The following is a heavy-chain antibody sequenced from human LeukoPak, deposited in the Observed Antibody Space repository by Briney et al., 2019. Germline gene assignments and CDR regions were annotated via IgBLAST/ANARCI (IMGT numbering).Heavy chain of an antibody. J-gene: IGHJ4*02. CDR1: GFTISSFG. CDR3: ARYRSGTNDY. D-gene: IGHD1-14*01. Sequence: GGSLRLSCAASGFTISSFGMHWVRQAPGKGLECLAVIWYDGSQRYHADSVKGRFTISRDNSKNTVYLQMNSLRAEDTALYYCARYRSGTNDYWGRGTLVIVSS. V-gene: IGHV3-33*01. CDR2: IWYDGSQR.